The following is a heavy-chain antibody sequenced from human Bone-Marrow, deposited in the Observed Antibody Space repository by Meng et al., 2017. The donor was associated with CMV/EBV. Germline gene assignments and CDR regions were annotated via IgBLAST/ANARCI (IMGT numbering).Heavy chain of an antibody. CDR2: ISGSGGST. V-gene: IGHV3-23*01. J-gene: IGHJ4*02. D-gene: IGHD1-7*01. CDR3: AIWGNYKIFDY. CDR1: GFTFSSYA. Sequence: GESLKISCAASGFTFSSYAMSWVRQAPGKVLEWVSAISGSGGSTYYADSVKGRFTISRDNSKNPLYLQMNGLRVEDTAVYYCAIWGNYKIFDYWGQGTRVTVSS.